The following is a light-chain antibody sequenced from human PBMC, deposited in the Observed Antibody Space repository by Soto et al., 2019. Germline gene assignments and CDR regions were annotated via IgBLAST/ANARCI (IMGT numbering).Light chain of an antibody. V-gene: IGKV3-15*01. CDR1: QSISSK. CDR2: GAS. Sequence: EIVITQSPATLSVSPGERATLSCRASQSISSKLGWYQQRPGQAPRLLIYGASTRATGIPATFSGSGSGTEFTLTISSLQSEDSALYYCQQYNSWTTITFGQGTRLEIK. J-gene: IGKJ5*01. CDR3: QQYNSWTTIT.